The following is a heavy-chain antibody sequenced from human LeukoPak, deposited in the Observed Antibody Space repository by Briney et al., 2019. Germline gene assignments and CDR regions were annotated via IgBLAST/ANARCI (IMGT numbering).Heavy chain of an antibody. CDR2: ISSSGSTT. CDR1: GFAFSDYY. Sequence: GGSLRLSCAASGFAFSDYYMSWVRQAPGKGLEWVSYISSSGSTTYYADSVKGRFTISRDNSKNTLYLQMNSLRAEDTAVYYCARRNSAWYFDYWGQGTLVTVSS. J-gene: IGHJ4*02. V-gene: IGHV3-11*01. D-gene: IGHD4-23*01. CDR3: ARRNSAWYFDY.